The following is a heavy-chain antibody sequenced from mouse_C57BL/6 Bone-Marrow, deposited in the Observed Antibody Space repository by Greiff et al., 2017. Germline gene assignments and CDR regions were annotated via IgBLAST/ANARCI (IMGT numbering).Heavy chain of an antibody. J-gene: IGHJ3*01. CDR3: ARSGYYYGNYGWFAY. CDR1: GYTFTSYW. D-gene: IGHD2-1*01. Sequence: QVQLQQPGAELVKPGASVKLSCKASGYTFTSYWMQWVKQRPGQGLEWIGEIDPSDSYTNYNQKFKGKATLTVDTSSSTAYMQLSSLTSEDSAVYYCARSGYYYGNYGWFAYWGQGTLVTVSA. CDR2: IDPSDSYT. V-gene: IGHV1-50*01.